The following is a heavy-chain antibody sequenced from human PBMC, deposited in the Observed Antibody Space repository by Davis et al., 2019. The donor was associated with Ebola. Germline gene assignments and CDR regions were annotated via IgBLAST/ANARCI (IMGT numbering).Heavy chain of an antibody. D-gene: IGHD6-13*01. Sequence: GGSLRLSCAASGFTFSSYAMHWVRQAPGKGLEYVSAISSNGGSTYYANSVKGRFTISRDNSKNTLYLQMGSLRAEDMAVYYCARGEAAGLFDYWGQGTLVTVSS. CDR2: ISSNGGST. V-gene: IGHV3-64*01. CDR1: GFTFSSYA. CDR3: ARGEAAGLFDY. J-gene: IGHJ4*02.